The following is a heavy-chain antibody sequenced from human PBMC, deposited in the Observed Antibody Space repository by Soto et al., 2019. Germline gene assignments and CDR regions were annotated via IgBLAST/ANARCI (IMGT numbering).Heavy chain of an antibody. CDR1: GFTFSSYG. Sequence: QVQLVESGGGVVQPGRSLRLSCAASGFTFSSYGMHWVRQAPGKGLEWVAVIWYDGSNKYYADSVKGRFTISRDNSKNTLYLQMNSLRAEDTAVYYCAGRGGYSYGYPERGKPHLDYWGQGTLVTVSS. V-gene: IGHV3-33*01. D-gene: IGHD5-18*01. CDR2: IWYDGSNK. CDR3: AGRGGYSYGYPERGKPHLDY. J-gene: IGHJ4*02.